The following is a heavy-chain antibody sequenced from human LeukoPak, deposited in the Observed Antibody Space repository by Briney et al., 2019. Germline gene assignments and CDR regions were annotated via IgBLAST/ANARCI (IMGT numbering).Heavy chain of an antibody. CDR3: ARVRPRTPSPYYYMDV. CDR1: GFTFSSYS. CDR2: ISSSSSYI. D-gene: IGHD1-14*01. J-gene: IGHJ6*03. Sequence: GGSLRLSCAASGFTFSSYSMNWVRQAPGKGLEWVSSISSSSSYIYYADTVKGRFTISRDNAKNSLYLQMNSLRAEDTAVYYCARVRPRTPSPYYYMDVLGKGTTVTVSS. V-gene: IGHV3-21*01.